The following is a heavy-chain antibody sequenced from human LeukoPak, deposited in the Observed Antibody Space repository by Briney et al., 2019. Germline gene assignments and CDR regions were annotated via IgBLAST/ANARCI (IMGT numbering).Heavy chain of an antibody. CDR1: GGSISSYY. J-gene: IGHJ3*02. V-gene: IGHV4-59*01. Sequence: SETLSLTCTVSGGSISSYYWSWIRQPPGRGLEWIGYIYYSGSTNYNPSLKSRVTISVDTSKNQFSLKLSSATAADTAVYYCARGSRGSAFDIWGQGTMVTVSS. CDR3: ARGSRGSAFDI. D-gene: IGHD2-15*01. CDR2: IYYSGST.